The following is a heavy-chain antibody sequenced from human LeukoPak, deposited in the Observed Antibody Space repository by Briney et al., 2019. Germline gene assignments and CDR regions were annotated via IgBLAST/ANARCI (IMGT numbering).Heavy chain of an antibody. Sequence: GLVKVACKASGYSFTAYYMHWMRQAPGQGPEWLGSINPNSGATNFAPNFQGRVTMTRDTSISTAYMELSSLTSDDTAVYYCATAQGRNYQSFYFDFWGQGSLVTVSS. V-gene: IGHV1-2*02. CDR1: GYSFTAYY. CDR2: INPNSGAT. CDR3: ATAQGRNYQSFYFDF. J-gene: IGHJ4*02. D-gene: IGHD1-7*01.